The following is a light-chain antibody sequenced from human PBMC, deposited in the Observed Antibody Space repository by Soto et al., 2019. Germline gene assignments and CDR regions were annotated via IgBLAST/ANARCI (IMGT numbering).Light chain of an antibody. CDR2: GAS. CDR3: QHYGSSPFT. V-gene: IGKV3-20*01. J-gene: IGKJ3*01. Sequence: EIVLTQSPGTLSLSPGERATLSCRASQSVSSSYLAWYQQKPGQAPRLLVYGASSRATGIPDRCSGSGSGTDLTLTISRVEPEDIAVYYCQHYGSSPFTFGPGTIVYIK. CDR1: QSVSSSY.